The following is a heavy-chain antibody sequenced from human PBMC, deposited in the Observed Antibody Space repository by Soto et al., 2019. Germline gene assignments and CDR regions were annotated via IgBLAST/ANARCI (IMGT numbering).Heavy chain of an antibody. CDR3: ARAGYYGSGSYYNSINWFDP. V-gene: IGHV4-4*02. D-gene: IGHD3-10*01. CDR2: IYHSGST. CDR1: GGSISSSNW. Sequence: SETLSLTCAVSGGSISSSNWWSWVRQPPGKGLEWIGEIYHSGSTNYNPSLKSRVTISVDKSKNQFSLKLSSVTAADTAVYYCARAGYYGSGSYYNSINWFDPWGQGTLVTVSS. J-gene: IGHJ5*02.